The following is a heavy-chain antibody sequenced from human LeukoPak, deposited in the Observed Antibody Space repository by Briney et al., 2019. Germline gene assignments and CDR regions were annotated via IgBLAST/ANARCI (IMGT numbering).Heavy chain of an antibody. D-gene: IGHD3-3*01. Sequence: SVKVSCKASGGTFSSYAISWVRQAPGQGLEWMGRIIPILGIANYAQKFQGRVTITADKSTSTAYMELSSLRSEDTAVYYCARVGNGFWSGSFDYWGQGTLVTVSS. CDR1: GGTFSSYA. J-gene: IGHJ4*02. V-gene: IGHV1-69*04. CDR3: ARVGNGFWSGSFDY. CDR2: IIPILGIA.